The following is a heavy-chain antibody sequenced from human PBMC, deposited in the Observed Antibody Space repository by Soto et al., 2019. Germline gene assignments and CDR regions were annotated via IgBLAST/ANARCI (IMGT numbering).Heavy chain of an antibody. Sequence: SETLSLTCTVSGDSIRSSSYWGWIRQPPGKGLEWIGYIYSTGNTYYNPSLHSQVTISVDTSKNQFSLKLISVTAADTAVYYCARDQLEGNWFDPWGQGTLVTVSS. J-gene: IGHJ5*02. CDR2: IYSTGNT. CDR1: GDSIRSSSY. V-gene: IGHV4-38-2*02. D-gene: IGHD1-1*01. CDR3: ARDQLEGNWFDP.